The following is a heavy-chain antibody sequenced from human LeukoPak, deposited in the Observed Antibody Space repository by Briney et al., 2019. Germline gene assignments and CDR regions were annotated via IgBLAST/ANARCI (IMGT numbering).Heavy chain of an antibody. Sequence: ASVKVSCKASGYTFTSYYMHWVRQAPGQGLEWMGIINPSGGSTSYAQKFQGRVTMTRDTSTSTVYMELSSLRSEDTAVYYCARSGGKGVRPLAPFDYWGQGTLVTVSS. D-gene: IGHD3-10*01. CDR2: INPSGGST. CDR3: ARSGGKGVRPLAPFDY. V-gene: IGHV1-46*01. J-gene: IGHJ4*02. CDR1: GYTFTSYY.